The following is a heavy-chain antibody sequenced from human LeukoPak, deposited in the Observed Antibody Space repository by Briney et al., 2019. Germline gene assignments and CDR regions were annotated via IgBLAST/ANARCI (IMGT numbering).Heavy chain of an antibody. V-gene: IGHV1-69*13. CDR1: GGTFSSYA. CDR3: ASDYGDYKFDY. CDR2: IIPIFGTA. J-gene: IGHJ4*02. D-gene: IGHD4-17*01. Sequence: ASVKVSCKASGGTFSSYAISWVRQAPGQGLEWMGGIIPIFGTANYAQKFQGRVTITADESTSTAYMELSGLRSEDTAVYYCASDYGDYKFDYWGQGTLVTVSS.